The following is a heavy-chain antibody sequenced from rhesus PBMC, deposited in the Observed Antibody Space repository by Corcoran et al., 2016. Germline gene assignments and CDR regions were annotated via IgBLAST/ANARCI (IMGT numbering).Heavy chain of an antibody. CDR1: GGSISSNY. Sequence: QLQLQESGPGLVKPSETLSLTCAVSGGSISSNYWSWIRQPPGKGLEWIGRISGQGGSTDYNPSLESRVTISTNTSKNQFSLKLSSVTAADTAVYYCARSRRIAAADWGPGVLVTVSS. J-gene: IGHJ5-1*01. CDR2: ISGQGGST. V-gene: IGHV4-173*01. CDR3: ARSRRIAAAD. D-gene: IGHD6-31*01.